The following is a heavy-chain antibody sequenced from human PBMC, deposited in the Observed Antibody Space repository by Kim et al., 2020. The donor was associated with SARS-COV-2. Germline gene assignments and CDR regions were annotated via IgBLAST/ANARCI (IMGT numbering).Heavy chain of an antibody. CDR2: ISSSSSYI. D-gene: IGHD6-19*01. J-gene: IGHJ4*02. CDR3: ARDISGWSSSYFDY. CDR1: GFTFSSYS. V-gene: IGHV3-21*01. Sequence: GGSLRLSCAASGFTFSSYSMNWVRQAPGKGLEWVSSISSSSSYIYYADSVKGRFTISRDNAKNSLYLQMNSLRAEDTAVYYCARDISGWSSSYFDYWGQGTLVTVSS.